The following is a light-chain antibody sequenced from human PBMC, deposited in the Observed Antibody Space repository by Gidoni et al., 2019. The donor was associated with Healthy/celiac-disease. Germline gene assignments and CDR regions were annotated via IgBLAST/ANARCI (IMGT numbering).Light chain of an antibody. V-gene: IGKV3-11*01. J-gene: IGKJ5*01. Sequence: EIVLTQSPATLSLSPGERATPPCRASQSVSSYLAWYQQKPGQAPRLLIYDASNRATGIPARFSGSGSGTDFPLTISSLEPEDFAVYYCQQRSNWPITFGQGTRLEIK. CDR3: QQRSNWPIT. CDR2: DAS. CDR1: QSVSSY.